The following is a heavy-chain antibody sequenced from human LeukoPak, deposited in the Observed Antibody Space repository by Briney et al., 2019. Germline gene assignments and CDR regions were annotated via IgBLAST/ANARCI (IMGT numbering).Heavy chain of an antibody. V-gene: IGHV4-34*01. J-gene: IGHJ4*02. CDR3: AREGDYALFDY. CDR1: GGSISPYY. CDR2: INHSGST. Sequence: SETLSLTCTVSGGSISPYYWSWIRQPPGKGLEWIGEINHSGSTNYNPSLKSRVTISVDTSKNQFSLKLSSVTAADTAVYYCAREGDYALFDYWGQGTLVTVSS. D-gene: IGHD4-17*01.